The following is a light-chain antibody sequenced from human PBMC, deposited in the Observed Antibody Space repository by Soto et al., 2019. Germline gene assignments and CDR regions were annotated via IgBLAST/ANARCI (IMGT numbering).Light chain of an antibody. V-gene: IGKV3-15*01. J-gene: IGKJ5*01. Sequence: EIVMKQSPATLSVSPGQRATLSCRASQSIDTNLAWYQQKPGQPPRLLIYDASTRATDIPARFTGSGSGTDFNLTISSLQSEDFEVYYCQQYNNWPITFGQGTRLEIK. CDR1: QSIDTN. CDR3: QQYNNWPIT. CDR2: DAS.